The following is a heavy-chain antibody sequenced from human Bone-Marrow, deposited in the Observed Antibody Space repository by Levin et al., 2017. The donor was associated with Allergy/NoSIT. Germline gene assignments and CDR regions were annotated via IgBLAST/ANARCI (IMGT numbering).Heavy chain of an antibody. D-gene: IGHD3-10*01. CDR1: GGPFSGYY. J-gene: IGHJ5*02. CDR3: ARGRRSIVVGGVISRCSFDP. Sequence: SETLSLTCAMYGGPFSGYYWSWIRQSPGKGLEWIGDVHHSGDTEYNPSLSGRLTLSADTPKKQFSLKLTSVTAADSGVYYCARGRRSIVVGGVISRCSFDPWGQGTLVTVSS. V-gene: IGHV4-34*01. CDR2: VHHSGDT.